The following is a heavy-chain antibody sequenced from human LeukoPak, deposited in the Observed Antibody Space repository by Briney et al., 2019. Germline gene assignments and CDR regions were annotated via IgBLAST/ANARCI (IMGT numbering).Heavy chain of an antibody. J-gene: IGHJ4*02. CDR2: IYSGGST. D-gene: IGHD1-26*01. V-gene: IGHV3-53*01. CDR1: GFTVSSNY. CDR3: AKDRSSGSLFDY. Sequence: GGSLRLSCAASGFTVSSNYMSWVRQAPGKGLEWVSVIYSGGSTYYADSVKGRFTISRDNSKNTLYLQMNSLRAEDTAVYYCAKDRSSGSLFDYWGQGTLVTVSS.